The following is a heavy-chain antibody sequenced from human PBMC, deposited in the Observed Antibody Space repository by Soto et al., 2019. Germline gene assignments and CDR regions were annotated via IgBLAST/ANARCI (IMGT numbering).Heavy chain of an antibody. CDR2: IWYDGSNK. Sequence: QVQLVESGGGVVQPGRSLRLFCAASGFTFSSYGMHWVRQAPGKGLEWVAVIWYDGSNKYYADSVKGRFTISRDNSKNTLYLQMNSLRAEDTAVYYCARDYDSSGYPSYYFDYWGQGTLVTVSS. CDR3: ARDYDSSGYPSYYFDY. V-gene: IGHV3-33*01. D-gene: IGHD3-22*01. J-gene: IGHJ4*02. CDR1: GFTFSSYG.